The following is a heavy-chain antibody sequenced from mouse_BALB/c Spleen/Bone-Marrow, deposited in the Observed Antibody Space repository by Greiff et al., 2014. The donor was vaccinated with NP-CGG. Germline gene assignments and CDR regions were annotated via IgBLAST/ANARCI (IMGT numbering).Heavy chain of an antibody. CDR2: ILPGSGTT. V-gene: IGHV1-9*01. Sequence: QVQLQQSGAELMKPGASVKISCKATGYTFSSYWVEWVNQRPGHGLEWIGEILPGSGTTHYNEKFKDKATFTADTSSNTAYMQLSSLTSEDSAVYYCARGGYDTSIFAYWGQGTLVTVSA. J-gene: IGHJ3*01. D-gene: IGHD2-3*01. CDR1: GYTFSSYW. CDR3: ARGGYDTSIFAY.